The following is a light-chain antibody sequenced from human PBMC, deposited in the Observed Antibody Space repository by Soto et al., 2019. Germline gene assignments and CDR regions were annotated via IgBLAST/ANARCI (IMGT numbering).Light chain of an antibody. CDR3: QQSYSTHT. Sequence: DIQMTQSPSSLSASLGDRVTITCRASQSLSSYLNWYQQKPRKAPKLLIYASSSLQSGVPSRFSGSGAGSDFTLTISSLQPEDFANYYCQQSYSTHTFGQGTKLEIK. CDR1: QSLSSY. J-gene: IGKJ2*01. V-gene: IGKV1-39*01. CDR2: ASS.